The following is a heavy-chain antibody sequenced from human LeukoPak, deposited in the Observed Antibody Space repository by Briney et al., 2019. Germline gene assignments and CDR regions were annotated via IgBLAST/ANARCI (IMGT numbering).Heavy chain of an antibody. V-gene: IGHV3-74*01. Sequence: GGSLRLSCAASGFTFSSYWMHWVRQAPGKGLVWVSRINTDGSSTSYADSVKGRFTISRDNAKNTLYLQMNSLRAEDTAVYYCARAGAIFGVVGPGYFDYWGQGTLVTVSS. D-gene: IGHD3-3*01. CDR2: INTDGSST. J-gene: IGHJ4*02. CDR3: ARAGAIFGVVGPGYFDY. CDR1: GFTFSSYW.